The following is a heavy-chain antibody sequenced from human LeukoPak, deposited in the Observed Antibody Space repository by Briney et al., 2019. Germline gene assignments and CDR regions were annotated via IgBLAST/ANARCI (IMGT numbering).Heavy chain of an antibody. Sequence: SQTLSLTCAVSGDSVSSNSSAWSWIRQSPSRGLEWLGRTYYRSKWYNDYAVSVKSRITINPDTSKNQFSLQLNSVTPEDTAVYYCAAGATGFDYWGQGTLVTVSS. J-gene: IGHJ4*02. D-gene: IGHD5-12*01. CDR2: TYYRSKWYN. CDR3: AAGATGFDY. CDR1: GDSVSSNSSA. V-gene: IGHV6-1*01.